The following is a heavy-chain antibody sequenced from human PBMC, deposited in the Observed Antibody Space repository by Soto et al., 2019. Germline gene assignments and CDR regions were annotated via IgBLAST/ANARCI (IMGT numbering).Heavy chain of an antibody. Sequence: GGSLRRSCVASGFTVENYAMSWVRQAPGKGLEWVSAISGSGGTTYYSDSVKGRFTISRDNSKNTVYLQMNDLSVEDAAEYFSAQASSAPFGVPAGEYYAMDVWGPGTTVPVSS. V-gene: IGHV3-23*01. CDR1: GFTVENYA. CDR3: AQASSAPFGVPAGEYYAMDV. J-gene: IGHJ6*02. D-gene: IGHD3-3*01. CDR2: ISGSGGTT.